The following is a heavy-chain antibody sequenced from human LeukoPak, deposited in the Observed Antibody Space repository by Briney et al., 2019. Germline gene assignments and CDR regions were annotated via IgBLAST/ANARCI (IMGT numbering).Heavy chain of an antibody. J-gene: IGHJ4*02. CDR2: ISYDGSNK. Sequence: GGSLRLSCAASGFTFSSYWMHWVRQAPGKGLEWVAVISYDGSNKYYADSVKGRFTISRDNSKNTLYLQMNSLRAEDTAVYYCAKDADSSFDYWGQGTLVTVSS. V-gene: IGHV3-30*18. CDR1: GFTFSSYW. D-gene: IGHD2-15*01. CDR3: AKDADSSFDY.